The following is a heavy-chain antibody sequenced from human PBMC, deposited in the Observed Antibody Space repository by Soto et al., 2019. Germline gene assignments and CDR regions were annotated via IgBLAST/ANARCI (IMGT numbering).Heavy chain of an antibody. V-gene: IGHV3-33*01. CDR1: GCTFSSNG. J-gene: IGHJ6*02. CDR3: ARDGSNKPGFYYGMDV. CDR2: IWSDGSNK. Sequence: GSLRRPGPASGCTFSSNGMHWVRQAPGKGLEWVAVIWSDGSNKYYADSVKVRFTIFRDNSKSTLYLQMNGLRAEDTAVYYCARDGSNKPGFYYGMDVWRQGTTVTVS. D-gene: IGHD6-13*01.